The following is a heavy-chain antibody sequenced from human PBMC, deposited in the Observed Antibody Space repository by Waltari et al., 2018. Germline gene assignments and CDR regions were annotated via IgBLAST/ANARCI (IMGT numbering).Heavy chain of an antibody. J-gene: IGHJ4*02. CDR2: IYHSGSP. Sequence: QVQLPESRPGLVKPSEPLSLTCAVAGYPITTGYYCGRIRQAPGKGLEWIGNIYHSGSPSFNPSLKRRVTLSVDTAKNQFPLKLSPVAAADTAVEYCARRVTPYYFYHWGQGTLVTVSS. D-gene: IGHD4-4*01. V-gene: IGHV4-38-2*01. CDR3: ARRVTPYYFYH. CDR1: GYPITTGYY.